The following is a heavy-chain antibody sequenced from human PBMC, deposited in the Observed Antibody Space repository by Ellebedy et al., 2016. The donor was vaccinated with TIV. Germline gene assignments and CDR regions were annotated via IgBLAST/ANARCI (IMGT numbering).Heavy chain of an antibody. CDR3: TRELTTWAAAGTGIYYYTMDV. CDR2: IRSKAYGGTT. V-gene: IGHV3-49*04. Sequence: GESLKISXTASGFTFGDYAMSWVRQAPGKGLEWVSFIRSKAYGGTTEYAAPVKGRFTISRDDSKSIAYLQMNSLKAEDTAVYYCTRELTTWAAAGTGIYYYTMDVWGQGTTVTVSS. J-gene: IGHJ6*02. D-gene: IGHD6-13*01. CDR1: GFTFGDYA.